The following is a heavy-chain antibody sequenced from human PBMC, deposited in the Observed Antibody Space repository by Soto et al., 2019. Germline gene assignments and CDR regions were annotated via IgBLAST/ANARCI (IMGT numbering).Heavy chain of an antibody. Sequence: PGGSLRLSCAASGFTFSSYEMNWVRQAPGKGLEWVSYISSSGSTTYYADSVKGRFTISRDNAKNSLYLQMNSLRAEDTAVYYCARDERAGYDYNRAFDYWGQGTLVTVSS. CDR1: GFTFSSYE. CDR3: ARDERAGYDYNRAFDY. D-gene: IGHD5-12*01. V-gene: IGHV3-48*03. CDR2: ISSSGSTT. J-gene: IGHJ4*02.